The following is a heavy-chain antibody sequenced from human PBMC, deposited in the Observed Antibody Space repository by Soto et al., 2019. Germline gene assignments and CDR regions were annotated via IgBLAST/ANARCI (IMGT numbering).Heavy chain of an antibody. Sequence: EVQLLESGGGLVQPGGSLRLSCAASGFTFSSYAMSWVRQAPGKGLEWVSAISGSGGSTYYADSVKGRFTISRVNYNHNLHLQTNSLIAADTAVYYYAKGGPFFYDSSGYYDYWGQGTLVTVSS. CDR3: AKGGPFFYDSSGYYDY. V-gene: IGHV3-23*01. D-gene: IGHD3-22*01. J-gene: IGHJ4*02. CDR2: ISGSGGST. CDR1: GFTFSSYA.